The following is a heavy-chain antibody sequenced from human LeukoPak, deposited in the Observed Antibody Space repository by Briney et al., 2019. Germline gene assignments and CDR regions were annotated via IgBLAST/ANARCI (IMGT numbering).Heavy chain of an antibody. CDR1: GGSFSGYY. Sequence: PSETLSLTCAVYGGSFSGYYWSWIRQPPGKGLEWIGEINHSGSTNYNPSLKSRVTISVDTSKNQFSLKLSSVTAADKAVYYCARGGYDILTGQPFDYWGQGTLVTVSS. CDR2: INHSGST. CDR3: ARGGYDILTGQPFDY. J-gene: IGHJ4*02. D-gene: IGHD3-9*01. V-gene: IGHV4-34*01.